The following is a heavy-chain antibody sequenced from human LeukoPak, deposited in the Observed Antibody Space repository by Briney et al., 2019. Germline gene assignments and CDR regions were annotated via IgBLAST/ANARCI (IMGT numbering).Heavy chain of an antibody. V-gene: IGHV4-4*07. J-gene: IGHJ5*02. Sequence: SETLSLTCTVSGGSISSYYWSWIRQPAGKGLEWIGRTYTSGSTNYNPSLKSRVTMSVDTSKNQFSLKLSSVTAADTAVYYCARDILRGNWFDPWGQGTLVTVSS. CDR1: GGSISSYY. CDR3: ARDILRGNWFDP. CDR2: TYTSGST.